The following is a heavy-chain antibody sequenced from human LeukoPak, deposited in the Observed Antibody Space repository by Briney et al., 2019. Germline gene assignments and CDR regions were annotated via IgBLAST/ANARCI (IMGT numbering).Heavy chain of an antibody. CDR2: ISGSSSYT. Sequence: SGGSLRLSCAASGFTFSSYAMSWVRQAPGKGLEWVSAISGSSSYTYYADSVKGRFTISRDNAKNSLYLQMNSLRAEDTAVYYCARVRATGGDFDYWGQGTLVTVSS. J-gene: IGHJ4*02. CDR1: GFTFSSYA. CDR3: ARVRATGGDFDY. D-gene: IGHD3-10*01. V-gene: IGHV3-21*01.